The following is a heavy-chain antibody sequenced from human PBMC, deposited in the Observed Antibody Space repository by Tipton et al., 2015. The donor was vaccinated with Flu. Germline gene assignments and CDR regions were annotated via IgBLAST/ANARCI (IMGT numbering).Heavy chain of an antibody. CDR3: ARVGPYYDILTGRESFQH. CDR1: GFTFSDYY. CDR2: ISSSGSTI. J-gene: IGHJ1*01. Sequence: LSLTCAASGFTFSDYYMSWIRQAPGKGLEWVSYISSSGSTIYYADSVKGRFTISRDNAKNSLYLQINSLRAEDTAVYYCARVGPYYDILTGRESFQHWGQGTLVTVSS. D-gene: IGHD3-9*01. V-gene: IGHV3-11*01.